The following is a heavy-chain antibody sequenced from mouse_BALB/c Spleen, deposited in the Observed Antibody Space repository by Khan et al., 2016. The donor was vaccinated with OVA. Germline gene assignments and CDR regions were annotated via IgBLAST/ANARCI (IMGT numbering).Heavy chain of an antibody. D-gene: IGHD1-1*01. CDR1: GYSITSNYA. CDR2: ISYSGST. V-gene: IGHV3-2*02. CDR3: ARGNYYGYAMDY. J-gene: IGHJ4*01. Sequence: EVQLQESGPGLVKPSQSLSLTCTVTGYSITSNYAWNWIRQFPGNKLEWMGYISYSGSTSYNPSLKSRISLTRETSKNPFFLQLSTVTTEDTATYYCARGNYYGYAMDYWGQGTSVTVSS.